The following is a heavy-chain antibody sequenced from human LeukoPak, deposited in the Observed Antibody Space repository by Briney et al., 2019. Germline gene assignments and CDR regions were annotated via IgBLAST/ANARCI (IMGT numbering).Heavy chain of an antibody. CDR3: ARARFYSTGVDY. CDR2: IYNSRST. J-gene: IGHJ4*02. D-gene: IGHD2-8*02. V-gene: IGHV4-59*01. CDR1: GDTISSYY. Sequence: SETLSLTCTVSGDTISSYYWSWIRQPPGKGLEWIGYIYNSRSTNYNPSPKSRVTISADTYKNQFSLKLSSMTAADTAVYYCARARFYSTGVDYWGQGTLVTVSS.